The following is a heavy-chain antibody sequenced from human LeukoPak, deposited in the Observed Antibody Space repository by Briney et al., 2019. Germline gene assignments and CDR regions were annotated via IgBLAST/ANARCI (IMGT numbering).Heavy chain of an antibody. CDR3: AREGHYYDSSGPDY. V-gene: IGHV3-74*01. Sequence: GESLRLSCAASGFTFSSYWMHWVRQAPGKGLVWVSRINSDGSSTSYADSVKGRFTISRDNAKNTLYLQMNTLRAEDTAVYYCAREGHYYDSSGPDYCGQGTLVTVSS. D-gene: IGHD3-22*01. CDR2: INSDGSST. CDR1: GFTFSSYW. J-gene: IGHJ4*02.